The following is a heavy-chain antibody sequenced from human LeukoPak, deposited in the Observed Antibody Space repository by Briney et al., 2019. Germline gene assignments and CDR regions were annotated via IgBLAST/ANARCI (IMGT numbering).Heavy chain of an antibody. CDR3: ARSIDYDFWSGYSPPGY. D-gene: IGHD3-3*01. V-gene: IGHV4-59*08. J-gene: IGHJ4*02. Sequence: SETLSLTCAVYGGSFSGYYWSWIRQPPGKGLEWIGYIYYSGSTNYNPSLKSRVTISVDTSKNQFSLKLSSVTAADTAVYYCARSIDYDFWSGYSPPGYWGQGTLVTVSS. CDR1: GGSFSGYY. CDR2: IYYSGST.